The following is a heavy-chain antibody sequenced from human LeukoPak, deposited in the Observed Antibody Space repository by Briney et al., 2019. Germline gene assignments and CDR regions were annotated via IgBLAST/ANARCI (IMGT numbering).Heavy chain of an antibody. CDR2: ISGSGGST. CDR1: GFTFSSYA. V-gene: IGHV3-23*01. Sequence: GGSLRLSCAASGFTFSSYAMSWVRQAPGKGLEWVLAISGSGGSTYYADSVKGRFTISRDNSKNTLYLQMNSLRAEDTAVYYCAKRYYYGSGSYLGYWGQGTLVTVSS. D-gene: IGHD3-10*01. J-gene: IGHJ4*02. CDR3: AKRYYYGSGSYLGY.